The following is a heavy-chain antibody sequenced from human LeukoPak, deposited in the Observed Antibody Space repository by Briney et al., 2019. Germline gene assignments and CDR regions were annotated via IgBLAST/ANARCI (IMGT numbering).Heavy chain of an antibody. J-gene: IGHJ4*02. V-gene: IGHV1-2*02. CDR1: GYTFTGNY. D-gene: IGHD1/OR15-1a*01. CDR3: AREAKNNNDY. CDR2: INLSRGGT. Sequence: DSVKVTCKASGYTFTGNYMHWVRQPPGQGLEWMGWINLSRGGTNYAQKFQGRVTMTRDTSISTAYMELSGLRSDDPAVYYCAREAKNNNDYWGQGTLVTVSS.